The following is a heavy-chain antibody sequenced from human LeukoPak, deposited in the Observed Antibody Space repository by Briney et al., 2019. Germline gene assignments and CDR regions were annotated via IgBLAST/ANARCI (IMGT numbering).Heavy chain of an antibody. D-gene: IGHD5-18*01. CDR2: IYHSGST. Sequence: PSGTLSLTCAVSGGSISSSNWWSWVRQPPGKGLEWIGEIYHSGSTNCNPSLKSRVTISVDTSKNQFSLKLSSVTAADTAVYYCARGRYSYGPIYYFDYWGQGTLVTVSS. CDR3: ARGRYSYGPIYYFDY. J-gene: IGHJ4*02. V-gene: IGHV4-4*02. CDR1: GGSISSSNW.